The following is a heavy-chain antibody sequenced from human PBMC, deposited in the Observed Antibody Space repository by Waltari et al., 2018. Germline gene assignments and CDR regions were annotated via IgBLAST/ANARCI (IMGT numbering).Heavy chain of an antibody. D-gene: IGHD1-26*01. J-gene: IGHJ3*02. CDR1: GGAFGTYA. V-gene: IGHV1-69*12. Sequence: QVQLVQSGAEAKKPGSSVKVSCKASGGAFGTYAITWVRQAPGHGLEWVGGIIPIYGTPNFAQKFQGRVTFTADESTTTAYMELTSLKSEDTAIYYCARRNLGYAFDIWGQGTLVTVSS. CDR2: IIPIYGTP. CDR3: ARRNLGYAFDI.